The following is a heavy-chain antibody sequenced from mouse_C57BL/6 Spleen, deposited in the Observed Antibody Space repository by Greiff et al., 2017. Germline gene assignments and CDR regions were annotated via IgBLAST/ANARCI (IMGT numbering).Heavy chain of an antibody. CDR2: INPGSGGT. Sequence: QVQLQQSGAELVRPGTSVKVSCKASGYAFTNYLIEWVKQRPGQGLEWIGVINPGSGGTNYNEKFKGKATLTADKSSSTAYMQLSSLTSEDSAVYFCARDGGKTAQARFAYWGQGTLVTVSA. D-gene: IGHD3-2*02. V-gene: IGHV1-54*01. CDR1: GYAFTNYL. J-gene: IGHJ3*01. CDR3: ARDGGKTAQARFAY.